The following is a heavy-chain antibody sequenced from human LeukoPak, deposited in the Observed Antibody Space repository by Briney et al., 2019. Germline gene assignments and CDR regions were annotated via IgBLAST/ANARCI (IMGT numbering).Heavy chain of an antibody. Sequence: SQTLSLTCTVSGGSTSSGSYYWSWIRQPAGKGLEWIGRIYTSGSTNYNPSLKSRVTISVDTSKNQFSLKLSSVTAADTAVYYCARDRAGLYYYYMDVWGKGTTVTVSS. CDR2: IYTSGST. CDR3: ARDRAGLYYYYMDV. J-gene: IGHJ6*03. V-gene: IGHV4-61*02. CDR1: GGSTSSGSYY.